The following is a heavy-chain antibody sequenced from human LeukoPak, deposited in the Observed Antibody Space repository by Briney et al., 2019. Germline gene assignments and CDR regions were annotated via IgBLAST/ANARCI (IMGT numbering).Heavy chain of an antibody. CDR1: GGTFSSYS. D-gene: IGHD5-24*01. CDR2: IIPIFGTA. CDR3: ARELKTAEMATINDPFHI. Sequence: SVKVSCKASGGTFSSYSLSWVRQAPGQGLEWMGGIIPIFGTAIYAQKLQDRVTITTDESTNTAYMELSSLRSEDTAVYFCARELKTAEMATINDPFHIWGQGTMVTVSS. V-gene: IGHV1-69*05. J-gene: IGHJ3*02.